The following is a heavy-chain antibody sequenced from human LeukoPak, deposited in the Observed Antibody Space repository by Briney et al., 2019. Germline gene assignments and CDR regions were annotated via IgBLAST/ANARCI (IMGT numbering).Heavy chain of an antibody. CDR2: ISGSGGST. CDR3: AKDVANYGSGSYDY. CDR1: GFTFSSYA. J-gene: IGHJ4*02. D-gene: IGHD3-10*01. V-gene: IGHV3-23*01. Sequence: PGGSLRLSCAASGFTFSSYAMSWVRQAPGKGLEWVSGISGSGGSTYYADPVKGRFTLSRDNSKNTLYLQMNSLRAEDTAVYYCAKDVANYGSGSYDYWGQGTLVTVSS.